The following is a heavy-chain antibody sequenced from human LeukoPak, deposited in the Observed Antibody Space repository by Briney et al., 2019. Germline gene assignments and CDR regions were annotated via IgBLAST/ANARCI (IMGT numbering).Heavy chain of an antibody. V-gene: IGHV3-21*01. J-gene: IGHJ3*02. D-gene: IGHD2-2*01. CDR2: ISSSSRSYI. CDR3: ARVWDIVVVPVRDAWGGNAFDI. Sequence: GGSLRLSCAASGFTFSSYSMNWVRQAPGKGLEWVSSISSSSRSYIYYADSVKGRFTISRDNAKNSLYLQMNSLRAEDTAVYYCARVWDIVVVPVRDAWGGNAFDIWGQGTMVTVSS. CDR1: GFTFSSYS.